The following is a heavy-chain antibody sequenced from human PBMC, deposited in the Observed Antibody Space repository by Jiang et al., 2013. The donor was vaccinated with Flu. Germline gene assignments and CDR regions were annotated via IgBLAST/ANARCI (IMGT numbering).Heavy chain of an antibody. V-gene: IGHV2-70*01. J-gene: IGHJ6*02. CDR1: GFSLSTSGMC. D-gene: IGHD4-17*01. CDR2: IDWDDDK. CDR3: ARILRERDGDYPYYYYGMDV. Sequence: KPTQTLTLTCTFSGFSLSTSGMCVSWIRQPPGKALEWLALIDWDDDKYYSTSLKTRLTISKDTSKNQVVLTMTNMDPVDTATYYCARILRERDGDYPYYYYGMDVWGQGTTVTVSS.